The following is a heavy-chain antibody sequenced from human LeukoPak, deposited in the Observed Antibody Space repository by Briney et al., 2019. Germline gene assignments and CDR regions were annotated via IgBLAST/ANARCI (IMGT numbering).Heavy chain of an antibody. CDR3: ARHSGTYPIDY. CDR1: GGSISSSSYY. D-gene: IGHD6-25*01. V-gene: IGHV4-39*01. Sequence: SETLSLTCTVSGGSISSSSYYWGWIRQPPGKGLEWIGSIYYSGSTHYNPSLKSRVTISVDTSKNQFSLNLSTVSGSDTAVYYCARHSGTYPIDYWGQGTLVTVSS. CDR2: IYYSGST. J-gene: IGHJ4*02.